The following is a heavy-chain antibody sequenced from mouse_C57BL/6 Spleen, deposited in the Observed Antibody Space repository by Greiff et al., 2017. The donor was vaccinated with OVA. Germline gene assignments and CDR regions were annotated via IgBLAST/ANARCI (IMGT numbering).Heavy chain of an antibody. Sequence: EVQLQESGAELVRPGASVKLSCTASGFNIKDDYMHWVKQRPEQGLEWIGWIDPENGDTEYASKFQGKATITADTSSNTAYLQLSSLTSEDTAVYYCTTLGSSYGDYWGQGTTLTVSS. CDR2: IDPENGDT. CDR1: GFNIKDDY. D-gene: IGHD1-1*01. CDR3: TTLGSSYGDY. J-gene: IGHJ2*01. V-gene: IGHV14-4*01.